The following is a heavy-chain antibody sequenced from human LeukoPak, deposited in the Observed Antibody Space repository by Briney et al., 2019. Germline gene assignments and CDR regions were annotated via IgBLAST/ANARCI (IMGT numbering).Heavy chain of an antibody. CDR1: GSTFSSYW. V-gene: IGHV3-7*01. CDR3: ARDSPEFDY. Sequence: PGGSLRLSCAASGSTFSSYWMSWVRQAPGKGLEWVANIKQDGSEKYYVDSVKGRFTISRDNAKNSLYLQMNSLRAEDTAVYYCARDSPEFDYWSQGTLVTVSS. J-gene: IGHJ4*02. CDR2: IKQDGSEK.